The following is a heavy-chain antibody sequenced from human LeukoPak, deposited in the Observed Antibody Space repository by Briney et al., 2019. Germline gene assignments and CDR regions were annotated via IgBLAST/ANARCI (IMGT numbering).Heavy chain of an antibody. D-gene: IGHD2-15*01. J-gene: IGHJ6*02. V-gene: IGHV4-34*01. CDR2: INHSGST. Sequence: SETLSLTCAVYGGSFSGYYWSWIRQPPGKGLEWIGEINHSGSTNYNPSLKSRVTISVDTSKNQFSLKLSSVTAADTAVYYCARDPSYCSGGSCRVRAYYYGMDVWGQGTTVTVSS. CDR1: GGSFSGYY. CDR3: ARDPSYCSGGSCRVRAYYYGMDV.